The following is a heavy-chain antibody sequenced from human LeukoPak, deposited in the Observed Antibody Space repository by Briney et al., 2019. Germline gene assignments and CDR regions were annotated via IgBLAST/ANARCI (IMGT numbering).Heavy chain of an antibody. V-gene: IGHV3-23*05. D-gene: IGHD4-17*01. CDR2: LDNTGKT. J-gene: IGHJ4*02. Sequence: GGSLRLSCAAAGFTFSSYGMSWVRQAPGKGLEWVSSLDNTGKTYYADSVKGRFTISRDNSKNTLYLQMNSLRAEDTAVYYCARVGYGAYLDYWGQGTLVTVSS. CDR1: GFTFSSYG. CDR3: ARVGYGAYLDY.